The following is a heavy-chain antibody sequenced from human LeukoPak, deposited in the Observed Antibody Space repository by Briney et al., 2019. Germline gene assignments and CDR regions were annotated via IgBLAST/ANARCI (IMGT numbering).Heavy chain of an antibody. Sequence: ASVKVSCKASGYTFTGYYMHWVRQAPGQGLEWMGWINPNSGGTNYAQKFQGRVTMTRGTSISTAYMELSRLRSDDTAVYYCARVGRDYYDSSGYYYFDYWGQGTLVTVSS. CDR1: GYTFTGYY. CDR2: INPNSGGT. V-gene: IGHV1-2*02. D-gene: IGHD3-22*01. CDR3: ARVGRDYYDSSGYYYFDY. J-gene: IGHJ4*02.